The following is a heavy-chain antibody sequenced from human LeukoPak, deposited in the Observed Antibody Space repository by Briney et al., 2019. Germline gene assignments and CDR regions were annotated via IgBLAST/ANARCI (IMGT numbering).Heavy chain of an antibody. D-gene: IGHD4-17*01. V-gene: IGHV3-30*19. J-gene: IGHJ4*02. CDR3: ARYYYGDYFFDY. Sequence: GGSLRLSCAASGFTFSSYGMHWVRQAPGKGLEWVAVISYDGSNKYYADSVKGRFTISRDNSKNTLYLQMNSLRAEDTAVYYCARYYYGDYFFDYWGQGTLVTVSS. CDR2: ISYDGSNK. CDR1: GFTFSSYG.